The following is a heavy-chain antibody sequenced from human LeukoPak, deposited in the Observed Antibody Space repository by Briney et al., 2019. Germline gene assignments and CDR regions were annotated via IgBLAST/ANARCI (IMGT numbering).Heavy chain of an antibody. CDR3: AKRDSSGWYFFHY. CDR2: ISGSGGT. Sequence: GGSLRLSCAASGFTFSSYGMSWVRQAPGKGLEWVSSISGSGGTFYADSVKGRFTVSRDNSKNMLYLQMNSLRAEDTALYYCAKRDSSGWYFFHYWGQGTLVTVSS. J-gene: IGHJ4*02. V-gene: IGHV3-23*01. D-gene: IGHD6-19*01. CDR1: GFTFSSYG.